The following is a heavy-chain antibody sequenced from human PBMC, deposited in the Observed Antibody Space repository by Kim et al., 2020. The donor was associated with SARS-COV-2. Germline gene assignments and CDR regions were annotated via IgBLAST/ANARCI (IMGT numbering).Heavy chain of an antibody. D-gene: IGHD1-26*01. CDR3: ARDYEPTPYSGSYYYYYGMDV. CDR1: GFTFSSYS. J-gene: IGHJ6*02. Sequence: GGSLRLSCAASGFTFSSYSMNWVRQAPGKGLEWVSYISSSSSTIYYADSVKGRFTISRDNAKNSLYLQMNSLRAEDTAVYYCARDYEPTPYSGSYYYYYGMDVWGQGTTVTVSS. V-gene: IGHV3-48*04. CDR2: ISSSSSTI.